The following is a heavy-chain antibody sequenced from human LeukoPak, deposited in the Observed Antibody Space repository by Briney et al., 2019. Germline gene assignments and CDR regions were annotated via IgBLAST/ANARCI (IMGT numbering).Heavy chain of an antibody. D-gene: IGHD2/OR15-2a*01. V-gene: IGHV1-24*01. CDR3: ATGELNYFGGPPPTPFDY. CDR1: GSTLTELS. CDR2: FDPEDGET. J-gene: IGHJ4*02. Sequence: ASVTVSFTVAGSTLTELSMHWVRQAPGKGLGWMGGFDPEDGETIYEQKFQGRVTMTEGTSTDTAYMEQSSLRSEDTAVYYCATGELNYFGGPPPTPFDYWGQGTLVTVSS.